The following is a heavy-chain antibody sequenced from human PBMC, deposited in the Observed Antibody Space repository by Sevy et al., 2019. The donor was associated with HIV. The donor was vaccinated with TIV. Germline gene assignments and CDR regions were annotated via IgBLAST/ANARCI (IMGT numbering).Heavy chain of an antibody. Sequence: GGSLRLSCAASGFTFSSYAMHWVRQAPGKGLEWVAVISYDGSNKYYADSVKGGFTISRDNSKNTLYLQMNSLRAEDTAGYYCASSGVGATARAYYFDYWGQGTLVTVSS. D-gene: IGHD1-26*01. J-gene: IGHJ4*02. CDR2: ISYDGSNK. V-gene: IGHV3-30-3*01. CDR3: ASSGVGATARAYYFDY. CDR1: GFTFSSYA.